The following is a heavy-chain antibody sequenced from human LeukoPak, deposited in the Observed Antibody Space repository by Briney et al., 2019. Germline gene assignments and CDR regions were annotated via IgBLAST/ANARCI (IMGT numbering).Heavy chain of an antibody. CDR2: ISGSGGST. Sequence: RGSLRLSCAASGFTFSSYAMSWVRQAPGKGLEWVSAISGSGGSTYYADSVKGRFTISRDNSKNTLYLQMNSLRAEDTAVYYCVRSMNGRYGFFDYWGQGILVTVSS. CDR3: VRSMNGRYGFFDY. V-gene: IGHV3-23*01. D-gene: IGHD1-26*01. J-gene: IGHJ4*02. CDR1: GFTFSSYA.